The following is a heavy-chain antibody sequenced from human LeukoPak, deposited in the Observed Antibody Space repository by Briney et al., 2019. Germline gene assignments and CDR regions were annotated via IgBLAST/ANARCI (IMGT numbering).Heavy chain of an antibody. J-gene: IGHJ3*02. D-gene: IGHD3-22*01. CDR2: IYYSGST. Sequence: SETPSLTCTVSGGSISSYYWSWIRQPPGKGLEWIGYIYYSGSTNYNPSLKSRVTISVDTSKNQFSLKLSSVTAADTAVYYCASYDSSGTDAFDIWGQGTMVTVSS. CDR3: ASYDSSGTDAFDI. CDR1: GGSISSYY. V-gene: IGHV4-59*01.